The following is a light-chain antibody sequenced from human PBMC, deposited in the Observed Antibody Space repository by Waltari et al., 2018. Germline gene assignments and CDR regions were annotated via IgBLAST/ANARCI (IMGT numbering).Light chain of an antibody. Sequence: QSVLTQPASVSGSPGQSITISCTGTSSDVGSYIFVSCYQQHPGKAPKLIIFNVSNRPSGVSNRFSGSKSGNTASLTISGLQAEDEADFYCSSFSSGSTPVVFGGGTMLTVL. CDR1: SSDVGSYIF. V-gene: IGLV2-14*03. CDR2: NVS. CDR3: SSFSSGSTPVV. J-gene: IGLJ2*01.